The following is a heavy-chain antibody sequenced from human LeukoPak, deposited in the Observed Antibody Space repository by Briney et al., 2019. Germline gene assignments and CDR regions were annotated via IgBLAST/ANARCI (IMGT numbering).Heavy chain of an antibody. V-gene: IGHV1-46*01. D-gene: IGHD4-17*01. CDR2: INPSGGST. CDR1: GYTFTSYH. J-gene: IGHJ4*02. Sequence: GASVKVSCKSSGYTFTSYHMHWVRQAPGQGLEWMGIINPSGGSTSYAQKFQGRVTMTRDTSTSTVYMELSILRSEDTAVYYCARGMTTVTTGAALIFGYWGQGTLVTVSS. CDR3: ARGMTTVTTGAALIFGY.